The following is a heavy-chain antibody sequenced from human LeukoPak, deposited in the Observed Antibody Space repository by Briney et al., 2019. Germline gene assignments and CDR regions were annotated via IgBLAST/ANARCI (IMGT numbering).Heavy chain of an antibody. V-gene: IGHV4-59*01. CDR3: ARDDPRVQTGFDP. Sequence: SETLSLTCTVSGGSISSNYWIWIRQSPGKGLEWIGYFYYSGSTNYNPSLKSRVTISVDTSKNQFSLKLSSVTAADTAVYYCARDDPRVQTGFDPWGQGTLVTVSS. CDR1: GGSISSNY. CDR2: FYYSGST. D-gene: IGHD1-1*01. J-gene: IGHJ5*02.